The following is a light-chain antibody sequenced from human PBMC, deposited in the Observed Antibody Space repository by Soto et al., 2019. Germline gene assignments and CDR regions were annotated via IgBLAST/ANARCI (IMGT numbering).Light chain of an antibody. CDR2: EVS. Sequence: QSALTQPASVSGSPGQSITISCTGTSSDVGGYNNVSWYQQHPGKAPKLMIFEVSNRPSGVSNRFSGSKSGNTASLTISGLQAEDEADYYCSSYTNSSTLKSLGVFGGGTQLTVL. CDR1: SSDVGGYNN. J-gene: IGLJ2*01. CDR3: SSYTNSSTLKSLGV. V-gene: IGLV2-14*01.